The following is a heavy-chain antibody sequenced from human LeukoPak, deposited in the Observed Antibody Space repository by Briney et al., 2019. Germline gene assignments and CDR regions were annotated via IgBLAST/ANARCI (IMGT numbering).Heavy chain of an antibody. D-gene: IGHD4-11*01. V-gene: IGHV4-4*07. CDR1: GGSISSCY. Sequence: PSETLSLTCTVSGGSISSCYWSWIRLPAGKGLEWIGRVYISGSTNYNPSLKRRVTMSVDTSKNQFSLKLSSVTAADTAVYYCARDNYSILYNWFDPWGQGTLVTVSS. CDR2: VYISGST. J-gene: IGHJ5*02. CDR3: ARDNYSILYNWFDP.